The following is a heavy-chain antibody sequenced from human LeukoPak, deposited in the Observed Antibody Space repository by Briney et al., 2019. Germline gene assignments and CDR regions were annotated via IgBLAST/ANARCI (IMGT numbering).Heavy chain of an antibody. V-gene: IGHV1-18*01. CDR1: GYTFTRYG. CDR3: ARGMRSHYYDYTGLYYYYLDL. D-gene: IGHD3-16*01. CDR2: ISAYYNNT. J-gene: IGHJ6*03. Sequence: ASVKVSCKASGYTFTRYGISWVRQAPGQGLEWMGWISAYYNNTNYAQKIQGRVTITTDKSATTAYMELTSLRSDDTAVYYCARGMRSHYYDYTGLYYYYLDLWGKGTMVTVSS.